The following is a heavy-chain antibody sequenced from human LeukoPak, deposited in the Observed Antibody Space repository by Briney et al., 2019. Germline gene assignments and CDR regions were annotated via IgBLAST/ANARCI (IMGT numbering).Heavy chain of an antibody. CDR2: FDPEDSET. CDR1: GYTFTELS. Sequence: ASVTVSCRVSGYTFTELSMHWVRQAPAKGREWVGGFDPEDSETIYAQKFQGRVTMTEDTSTYTAYMELSSLRSEDTAVYYCATQLYYYYYYGMDVWGQGTTVTVSS. V-gene: IGHV1-24*01. D-gene: IGHD1-1*01. J-gene: IGHJ6*02. CDR3: ATQLYYYYYYGMDV.